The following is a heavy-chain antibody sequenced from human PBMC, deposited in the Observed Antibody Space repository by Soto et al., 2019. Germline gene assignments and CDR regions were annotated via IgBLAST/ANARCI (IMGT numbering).Heavy chain of an antibody. Sequence: QVQLVQSGAEVKKPGSSVKVSCKASGGTFSSYAISWVRQAPGQGLEWMGGIIPIFGTANYAQKFQGRVTITADESTSTADMELRSLRSDDTAVYYCARAYGDYVDYYYYYGMDVWGQGTTVTVSS. D-gene: IGHD4-17*01. CDR1: GGTFSSYA. V-gene: IGHV1-69*01. J-gene: IGHJ6*02. CDR3: ARAYGDYVDYYYYYGMDV. CDR2: IIPIFGTA.